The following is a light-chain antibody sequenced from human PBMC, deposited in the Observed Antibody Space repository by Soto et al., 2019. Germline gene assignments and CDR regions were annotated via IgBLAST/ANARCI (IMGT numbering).Light chain of an antibody. J-gene: IGKJ2*01. V-gene: IGKV2-40*01. CDR3: MQRLEFIPYT. CDR1: KSLLDSDDGNTY. CDR2: TLS. Sequence: DIVMTQPPLSLPVTPGEPASISCRASKSLLDSDDGNTYLYWYLQKQGQSPQLLIYTLSYRASGVPDRFSGSGSGTDFTLTISRVDAEYVMVYYCMQRLEFIPYTFGQVTKLEIK.